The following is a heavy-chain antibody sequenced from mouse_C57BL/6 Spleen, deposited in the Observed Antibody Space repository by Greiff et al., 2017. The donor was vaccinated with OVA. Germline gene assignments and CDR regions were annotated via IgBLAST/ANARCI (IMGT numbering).Heavy chain of an antibody. Sequence: QVQLKESGAELVKPGASVKMSCKASGYTFTSYWITWVKQRPGQGLEWIGDIYPGSGSTNYNEKFKSKATLTVDTSSSTAYMQLSSLTSEDSAVYYCARHHYGYDWYFDVWGTGTTVTVSS. CDR1: GYTFTSYW. CDR3: ARHHYGYDWYFDV. V-gene: IGHV1-55*01. CDR2: IYPGSGST. J-gene: IGHJ1*03. D-gene: IGHD2-2*01.